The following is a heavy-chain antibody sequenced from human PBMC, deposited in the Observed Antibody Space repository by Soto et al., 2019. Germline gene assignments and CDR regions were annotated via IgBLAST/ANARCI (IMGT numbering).Heavy chain of an antibody. J-gene: IGHJ4*02. CDR2: IYYSGST. V-gene: IGHV4-30-4*01. CDR3: AREYYYGSGSYSH. CDR1: GGSVSSGDYY. Sequence: SETLSLTCTVSGGSVSSGDYYWNWIRQPPGKGLEWIGYIYYSGSTYYNPSLKSRVTISVDTSKNQFSLKLSSVTAADTAVYYCAREYYYGSGSYSHWGQGTLVTVSS. D-gene: IGHD3-10*01.